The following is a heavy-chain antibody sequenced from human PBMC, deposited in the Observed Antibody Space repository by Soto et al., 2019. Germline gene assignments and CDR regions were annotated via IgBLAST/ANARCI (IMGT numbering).Heavy chain of an antibody. CDR3: AKGGGYTYGLFDY. V-gene: IGHV3-43D*04. Sequence: GGSLRLSCAASGFPFDDYAMHWVRQAPGKGLEWVSFISWDGDITYYADSVKGRFTISRDNSKNSLYLQMNSLRGEDTAFYYCAKGGGYTYGLFDYWGQGTQVTVSS. J-gene: IGHJ4*02. CDR2: ISWDGDIT. CDR1: GFPFDDYA. D-gene: IGHD5-18*01.